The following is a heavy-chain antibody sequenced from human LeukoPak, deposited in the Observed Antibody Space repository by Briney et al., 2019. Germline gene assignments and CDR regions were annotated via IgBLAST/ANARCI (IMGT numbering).Heavy chain of an antibody. D-gene: IGHD1-26*01. CDR3: ARVGGYYFDY. V-gene: IGHV3-7*01. CDR1: GLTFSSYW. CDR2: IKQDGSEK. J-gene: IGHJ4*02. Sequence: PGGSLRLSCAASGLTFSSYWMSWVRQAPGKGLEWVANIKQDGSEKYYVDSVKGRFTISRDNAKNSLYLQMNSLRAEDTAVYYCARVGGYYFDYWGQGTLVTVSS.